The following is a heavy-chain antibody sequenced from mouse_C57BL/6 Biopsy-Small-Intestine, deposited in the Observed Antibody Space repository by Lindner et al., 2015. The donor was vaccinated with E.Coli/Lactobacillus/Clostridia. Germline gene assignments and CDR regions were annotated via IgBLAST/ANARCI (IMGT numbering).Heavy chain of an antibody. D-gene: IGHD2-4*01. V-gene: IGHV1-63*01. J-gene: IGHJ1*03. CDR3: ARMDLDDSHWYFDV. CDR1: GYIFTNYW. Sequence: VQLQESGAELVRPGTSVKMSCKASGYIFTNYWIGWAKQRPGHGLEWIGDIYPGGGYTNYNEKFKGKATLTADKSSSTAYMQFSSLTSEDSAIYYCARMDLDDSHWYFDVWGTGTTVTVSS. CDR2: IYPGGGYT.